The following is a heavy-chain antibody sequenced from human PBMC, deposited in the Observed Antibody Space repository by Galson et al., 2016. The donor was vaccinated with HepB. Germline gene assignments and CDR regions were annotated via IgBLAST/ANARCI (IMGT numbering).Heavy chain of an antibody. CDR2: ISYDGRDK. V-gene: IGHV3-33*01. D-gene: IGHD5-12*01. J-gene: IGHJ6*02. CDR1: GFRFTDYG. Sequence: SLRLSCAASGFRFTDYGMHWFRQAPGKGLEWVAVISYDGRDKNYGESVRGRFPISRDNSKNTLSLQMNRLRAEDTALYYCARELRSGRFFNHYGMDVWGQGTTVIVSS. CDR3: ARELRSGRFFNHYGMDV.